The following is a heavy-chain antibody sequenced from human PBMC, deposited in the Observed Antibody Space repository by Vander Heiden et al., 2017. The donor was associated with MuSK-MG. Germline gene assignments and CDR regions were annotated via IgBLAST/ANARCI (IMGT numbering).Heavy chain of an antibody. CDR3: AKQGHDFWSGYYTGFDY. J-gene: IGHJ4*02. CDR1: GFTFSSYA. CDR2: ISGSGGST. Sequence: EVQLLESGGGLVQPGGSLRLSCAASGFTFSSYAMSWVRQAPGKGLEWVSAISGSGGSTYYADSVKGRFTISRDNSKNTLYLQMNSLRAEDTAVYYCAKQGHDFWSGYYTGFDYWGQGTLVTVSS. D-gene: IGHD3-3*01. V-gene: IGHV3-23*01.